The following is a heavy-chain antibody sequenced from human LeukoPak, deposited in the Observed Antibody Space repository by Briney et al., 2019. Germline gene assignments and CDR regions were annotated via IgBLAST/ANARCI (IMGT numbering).Heavy chain of an antibody. V-gene: IGHV3-23*01. Sequence: PGGSLRLSCAASGFIFSSYAMSWVRQAPGKGLEWVSAISGSGGSAHYADSVKGRFTISRDNSKNTLYLQMNSLRAEDTALYHCARAIGYCSSTSCPSEAFDIWGQGTMVTVSS. CDR1: GFIFSSYA. CDR2: ISGSGGSA. D-gene: IGHD2-2*01. J-gene: IGHJ3*02. CDR3: ARAIGYCSSTSCPSEAFDI.